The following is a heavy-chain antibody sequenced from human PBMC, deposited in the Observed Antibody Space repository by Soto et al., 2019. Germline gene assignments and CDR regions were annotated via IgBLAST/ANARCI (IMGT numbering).Heavy chain of an antibody. J-gene: IGHJ6*03. V-gene: IGHV1-18*01. Sequence: QVQLVQSGAEVKKPGASVKVSCQASGYTFTNYGISWVRQAPGQGLEWMGWISAYNGDTNYAQKLQGRVSMTTDTTTSTAYMDLRGLRSDDTAVYYCARDLRGTYYYYYYMDVWGKGTKVTVSS. D-gene: IGHD3-10*01. CDR1: GYTFTNYG. CDR2: ISAYNGDT. CDR3: ARDLRGTYYYYYYMDV.